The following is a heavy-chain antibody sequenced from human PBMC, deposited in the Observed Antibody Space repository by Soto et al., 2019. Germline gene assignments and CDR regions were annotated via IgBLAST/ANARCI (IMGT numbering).Heavy chain of an antibody. J-gene: IGHJ4*02. CDR1: GGSISSGDYY. CDR3: AGDGLGGRSS. D-gene: IGHD3-16*01. V-gene: IGHV4-30-4*01. Sequence: QVQLQESGPGLVKPSQTLSLTCTVSGGSISSGDYYWSWIRQPPGKGLEWIGYLYYSGSTYYNPSRRGRVTMSGDTSKNQFPLKLGCVTAADTAGYYWAGDGLGGRSSWGQGTLVTVSS. CDR2: LYYSGST.